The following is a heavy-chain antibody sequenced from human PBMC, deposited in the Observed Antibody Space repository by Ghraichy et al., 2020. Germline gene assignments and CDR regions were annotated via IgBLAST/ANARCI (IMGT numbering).Heavy chain of an antibody. CDR3: VRRPTYFAY. V-gene: IGHV3-74*01. CDR1: GFTFSSYG. CDR2: ISSGGSST. J-gene: IGHJ4*02. Sequence: GGSLRLSCAASGFTFSSYGMHWVRQAPGKGLVWVSRISSGGSSTSYADSVKGRFTISRDNAKNTLYLQMNSLRAEDTAVYYCVRRPTYFAYWGQGTLVTVSP.